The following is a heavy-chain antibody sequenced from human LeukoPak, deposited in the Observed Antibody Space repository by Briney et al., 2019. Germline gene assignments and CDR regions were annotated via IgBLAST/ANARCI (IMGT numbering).Heavy chain of an antibody. D-gene: IGHD2-8*01. V-gene: IGHV3-33*01. J-gene: IGHJ4*02. CDR2: IWYDGSNK. CDR3: ARDPGGVVYFDY. Sequence: GGSLRLSCAVSGFTFSNYDMHWVRQAPGKGLEWVAVIWYDGSNKYYADSVKGRFTISRDNSKDTLYLQMNTLRAEDTAVYYCARDPGGVVYFDYWGQGTLVTVSS. CDR1: GFTFSNYD.